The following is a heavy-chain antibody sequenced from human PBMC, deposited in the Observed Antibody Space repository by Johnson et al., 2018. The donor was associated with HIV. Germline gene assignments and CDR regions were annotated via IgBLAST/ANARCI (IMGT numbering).Heavy chain of an antibody. CDR1: GFIFSHAW. V-gene: IGHV3-30*18. CDR2: ISYEGSNK. CDR3: AKVAYSSSYLDAFDI. D-gene: IGHD6-6*01. J-gene: IGHJ3*02. Sequence: QVQLMESGGDLVKPGGSLRLSCAASGFIFSHAWMSWVRQAPGKGLEWVAVISYEGSNKYYADSVKGRFTISRDNSKNTLYLQMNSLRAEDTAVYYCAKVAYSSSYLDAFDIWGQGTMVTVSS.